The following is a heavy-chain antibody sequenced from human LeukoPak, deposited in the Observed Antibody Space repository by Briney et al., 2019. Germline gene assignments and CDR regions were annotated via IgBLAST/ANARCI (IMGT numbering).Heavy chain of an antibody. D-gene: IGHD6-19*01. CDR3: AKEGIAVAGTVT. V-gene: IGHV3-9*01. CDR2: ISWNSGSI. Sequence: GGSLRLSCAASGFTFDDYAVHWVRQAPGKGLEWASGISWNSGSIGYADSVKGRFTISRDNAKNSLYLQMNSLRAEDTAVYYCAKEGIAVAGTVTWGQGTLVTVSS. J-gene: IGHJ5*02. CDR1: GFTFDDYA.